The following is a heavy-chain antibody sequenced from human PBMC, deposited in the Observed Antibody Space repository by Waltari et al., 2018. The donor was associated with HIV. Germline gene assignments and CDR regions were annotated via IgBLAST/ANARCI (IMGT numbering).Heavy chain of an antibody. CDR2: VTPLFGEA. CDR1: GGTVSSSD. CDR3: ARVPDRSGYQRYAMDV. D-gene: IGHD3-22*01. V-gene: IGHV1-69*01. Sequence: QVQLVQSGAEVKKPGASVKVSCKASGGTVSSSDISWVRQAPGQGLEWLGAVTPLFGEANYEQKFQGKLTITADESTSTAYMELSSLRSEDTAVYYCARVPDRSGYQRYAMDVWGQGTTVTVS. J-gene: IGHJ6*02.